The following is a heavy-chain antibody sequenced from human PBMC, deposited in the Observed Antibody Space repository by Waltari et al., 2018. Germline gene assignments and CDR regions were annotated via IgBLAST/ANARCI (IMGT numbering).Heavy chain of an antibody. D-gene: IGHD3-3*01. J-gene: IGHJ6*02. CDR3: TRRFPNFYYYGMDV. CDR2: INEDGNAK. CDR1: GFTFSSHW. V-gene: IGHV3-7*03. Sequence: EVQLVESGGGLVQPGGSLRISCAASGFTFSSHWMSWVRQAAGKGGECVANINEDGNAKYYVDSVKGRFAVSRDNAQNSLYLQMESLTAEDTAVYYCTRRFPNFYYYGMDVWGQGTAVTVSS.